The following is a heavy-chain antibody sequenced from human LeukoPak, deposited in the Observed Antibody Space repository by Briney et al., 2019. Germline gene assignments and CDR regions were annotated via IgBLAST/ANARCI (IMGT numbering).Heavy chain of an antibody. D-gene: IGHD3-22*01. CDR2: ISSSSSTI. Sequence: RGSLRLSCAASGFTFRSYSMNWVRQAPGKGLEWVSYISSSSSTIYYADSVKGRLTISRDNAKNSLYLQMNSLRDEDTAVYYCARARYYYDSSGYFADYWGQGTLVTVSS. J-gene: IGHJ4*02. CDR3: ARARYYYDSSGYFADY. V-gene: IGHV3-48*02. CDR1: GFTFRSYS.